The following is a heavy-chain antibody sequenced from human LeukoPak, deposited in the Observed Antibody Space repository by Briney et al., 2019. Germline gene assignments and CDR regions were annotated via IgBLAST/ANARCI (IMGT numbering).Heavy chain of an antibody. CDR3: ARDGVSLPYGSGRNGIYYYYYGMDV. D-gene: IGHD3-10*01. J-gene: IGHJ6*02. CDR2: TYYRSKWYN. CDR1: GDSVSSNSAA. V-gene: IGHV6-1*01. Sequence: SQTLSLTCAISGDSVSSNSAAWNWIRQSPSRGLEWLGRTYYRSKWYNDYAVSVKSRITINPDTSKNQFSLQLNSVTPEDTAVYYCARDGVSLPYGSGRNGIYYYYYGMDVWGQGTTVTVSS.